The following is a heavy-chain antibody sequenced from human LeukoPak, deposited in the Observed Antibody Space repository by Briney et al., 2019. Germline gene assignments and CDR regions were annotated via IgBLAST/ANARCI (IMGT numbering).Heavy chain of an antibody. Sequence: SVKVSCKASGGTFSTDTLSWVRQAPGQGPEWMGGIIPIFGTANYAEKFQGRVTITADESTSTVYLELSSLTSEDTAVYYRATLERRDHWGQGTLVTVSS. D-gene: IGHD1-1*01. J-gene: IGHJ4*02. CDR2: IIPIFGTA. CDR3: ATLERRDH. V-gene: IGHV1-69*13. CDR1: GGTFSTDT.